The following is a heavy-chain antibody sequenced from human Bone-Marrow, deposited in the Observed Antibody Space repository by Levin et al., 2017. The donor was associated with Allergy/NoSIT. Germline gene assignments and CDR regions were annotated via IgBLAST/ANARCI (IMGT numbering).Heavy chain of an antibody. CDR1: GFIFSDYY. Sequence: GGSLRLSCAASGFIFSDYYMSWIRQAPGKGLEWVAHISSSSSFTTYADSVQGRFVISRDNAKNSLYLQINSLRAEDTAVYYCARVPQPSNSASGTFYMAAFDIWGQGTMVTASS. CDR2: ISSSSSFT. J-gene: IGHJ3*02. V-gene: IGHV3-11*03. D-gene: IGHD3-10*01. CDR3: ARVPQPSNSASGTFYMAAFDI.